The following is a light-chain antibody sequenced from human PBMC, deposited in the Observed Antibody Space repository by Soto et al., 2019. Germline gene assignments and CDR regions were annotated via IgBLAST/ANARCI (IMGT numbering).Light chain of an antibody. Sequence: QSVLPQPPSASGTPGHRVTISCSGSRSNIGSNSGNWDQQLPGTAAKLLLYSTDQRPSGVPYRFSGSKSDTSASLAISGLPSEDAADYYCGAWDETXKGVVGTGTKVX. CDR3: GAWDETXKGV. V-gene: IGLV1-44*01. J-gene: IGLJ1*01. CDR2: STD. CDR1: RSNIGSNS.